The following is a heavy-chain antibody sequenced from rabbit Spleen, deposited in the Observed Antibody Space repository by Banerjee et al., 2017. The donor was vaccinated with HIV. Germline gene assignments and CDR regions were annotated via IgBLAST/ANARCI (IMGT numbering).Heavy chain of an antibody. V-gene: IGHV1S40*01. Sequence: QSLEESGGDLVKPGASLTLTCTASGFSFSSGYYMCWVRQAPGKGLEWIACINAATAKPVYATWAKGRFTISRTSSTTVTLQMTSLTAADTATYFCARDLAGAIGWNFYLWGPGTLVTVS. CDR1: GFSFSSGYY. CDR2: INAATAKP. J-gene: IGHJ4*01. CDR3: ARDLAGAIGWNFYL. D-gene: IGHD4-1*01.